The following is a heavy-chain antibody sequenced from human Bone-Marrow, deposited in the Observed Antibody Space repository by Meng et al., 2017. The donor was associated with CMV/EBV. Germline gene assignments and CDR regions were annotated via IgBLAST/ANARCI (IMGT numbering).Heavy chain of an antibody. J-gene: IGHJ6*02. CDR3: ARDLFGYSSSFMYYYYGMDV. V-gene: IGHV3-11*04. CDR1: GFTFSDYY. Sequence: GGSLRLSCAASGFTFSDYYMSWIRQAPGKGLEWVSYISSSGSTIYYADSVKGRFTISRDNAKNSLYLQMNSLRAEDTAVYYCARDLFGYSSSFMYYYYGMDVWGQGTTVTVSS. D-gene: IGHD6-6*01. CDR2: ISSSGSTI.